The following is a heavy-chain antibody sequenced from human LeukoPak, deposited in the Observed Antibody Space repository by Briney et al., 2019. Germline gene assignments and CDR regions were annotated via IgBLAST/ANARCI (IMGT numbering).Heavy chain of an antibody. CDR1: GITFSSYG. CDR2: ISYDGSNK. V-gene: IGHV3-30*18. J-gene: IGHJ4*02. CDR3: AKGGEVSSWYKRLKLYFDY. Sequence: GGSLRLSCGASGITFSSYGMHWVRQAPGKGLEWVESISYDGSNKYYADSVKGRFTISRDNSKNTLFLQMNSLRAEDTAVYYCAKGGEVSSWYKRLKLYFDYWGQGTLVTVSS. D-gene: IGHD6-13*01.